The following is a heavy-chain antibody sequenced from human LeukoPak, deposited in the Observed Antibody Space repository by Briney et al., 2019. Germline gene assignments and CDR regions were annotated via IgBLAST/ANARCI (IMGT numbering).Heavy chain of an antibody. D-gene: IGHD3-22*01. CDR1: GFTFSSYN. CDR2: ISSSSYI. Sequence: GGSLRLSCAASGFTFSSYNMNWVRQAPGKGLEWVSSISSSSYIYYADSVRGRFTISRDNAKNSLYLQINSLRAEDTAVYYCARDLELVYYDSSGYDYWGQGTLVTVSS. CDR3: ARDLELVYYDSSGYDY. V-gene: IGHV3-21*01. J-gene: IGHJ4*02.